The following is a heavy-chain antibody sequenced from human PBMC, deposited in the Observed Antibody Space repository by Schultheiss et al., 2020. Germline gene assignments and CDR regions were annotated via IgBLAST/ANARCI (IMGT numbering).Heavy chain of an antibody. CDR2: ISYDGSET. CDR3: ARECIAAAVGSNPRGYYYYGMDV. D-gene: IGHD6-13*01. J-gene: IGHJ6*02. Sequence: GGSLRLSCAASGFTFSSYAMHWVRQAPGKGLEWVAFISYDGSETYHADSVKGRFTISRDNSKNTLYLQMNSLRAEDTAVYYCARECIAAAVGSNPRGYYYYGMDVWGQGTTVTVSS. V-gene: IGHV3-30*04. CDR1: GFTFSSYA.